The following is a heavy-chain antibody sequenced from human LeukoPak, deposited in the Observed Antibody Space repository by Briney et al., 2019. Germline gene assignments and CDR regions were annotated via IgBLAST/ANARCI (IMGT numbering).Heavy chain of an antibody. D-gene: IGHD6-19*01. CDR3: ASRTGYSSEKFDY. V-gene: IGHV1-18*01. Sequence: ASVKVSCKASGYTFTNYGITWVRQAPGQGLEWMAWISPYNGNTNYAQKFQGRVTITADESTSTAYMELSSLRSEDTAVYYCASRTGYSSEKFDYWGQGTLATVSS. CDR1: GYTFTNYG. CDR2: ISPYNGNT. J-gene: IGHJ4*02.